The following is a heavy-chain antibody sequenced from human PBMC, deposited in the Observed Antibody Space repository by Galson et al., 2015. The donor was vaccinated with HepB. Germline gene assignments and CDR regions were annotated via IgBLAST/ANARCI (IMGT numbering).Heavy chain of an antibody. D-gene: IGHD2-15*01. CDR2: IYWDDDK. Sequence: PALVKPTQTLTLTCSFSGFSLKNSGVGVGVGWFRQTPGKAPEWLALIYWDDDKRYSPSLKSRLMITTDSSKNQVVLTMAAMAPLDTATYYCAHRRGRGLFDSWGQGTLVTV. CDR3: AHRRGRGLFDS. V-gene: IGHV2-5*02. J-gene: IGHJ4*02. CDR1: GFSLKNSGVGVG.